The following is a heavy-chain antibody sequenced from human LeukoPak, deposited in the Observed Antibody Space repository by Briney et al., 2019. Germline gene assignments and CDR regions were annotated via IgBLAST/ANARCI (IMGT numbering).Heavy chain of an antibody. CDR1: GGSFSGYY. V-gene: IGHV4-34*01. CDR2: INHRGST. Sequence: KPSETLSLTCAVYGGSFSGYYWSWIRQPPGKGLEWIGEINHRGSTNYNPSLKSRVTISLDTSKKQFSLTLISVTAADTAVYYCAVEGGQQLVRAHYWGQGTLVTVSS. D-gene: IGHD6-13*01. J-gene: IGHJ4*02. CDR3: AVEGGQQLVRAHY.